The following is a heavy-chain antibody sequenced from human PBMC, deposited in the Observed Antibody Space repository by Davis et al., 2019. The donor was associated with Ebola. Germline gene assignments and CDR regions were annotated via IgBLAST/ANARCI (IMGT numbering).Heavy chain of an antibody. D-gene: IGHD1-26*01. V-gene: IGHV4-34*01. CDR2: INHSGST. Sequence: MPSETLSLTCAVYGGSFSGYYWSWIRQPPGKGLEWIGEINHSGSTNYNPSLKSRVTISVDTSKNQFSLKLSSVTAADTAVYYCARQHGGSYDYWGQGTLVTVAS. CDR3: ARQHGGSYDY. CDR1: GGSFSGYY. J-gene: IGHJ4*02.